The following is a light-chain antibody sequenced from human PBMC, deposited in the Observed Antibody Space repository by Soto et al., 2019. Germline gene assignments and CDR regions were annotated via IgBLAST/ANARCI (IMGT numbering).Light chain of an antibody. CDR3: QQCNDWPHT. CDR1: QSVSSY. CDR2: DAS. Sequence: EIVLTQSPATLSLSPGERATLSCRASQSVSSYLAWYQQKPGQAPRLLIYDASTRATGIPARFSGRGSGTEFTLTISSLQSEDCAVYYCQQCNDWPHTFGQGTKLEIK. V-gene: IGKV3-15*01. J-gene: IGKJ2*01.